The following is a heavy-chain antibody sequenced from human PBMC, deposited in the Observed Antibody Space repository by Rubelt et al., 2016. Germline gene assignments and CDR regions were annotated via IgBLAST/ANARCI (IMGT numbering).Heavy chain of an antibody. CDR2: IYYSGST. Sequence: QLQLQESGPGLVKPSETLSLTCTVSGGSISSSSYYWGWIRQPPGKGLEWIGSIYYSGSTYYNPSLKSRVTISVDTSKNQFSLKLSSVTAADTAVYYCARDGHYYGMDVWGQGTTVTVSS. J-gene: IGHJ6*02. V-gene: IGHV4-39*07. CDR3: ARDGHYYGMDV. CDR1: GGSISSSSYY.